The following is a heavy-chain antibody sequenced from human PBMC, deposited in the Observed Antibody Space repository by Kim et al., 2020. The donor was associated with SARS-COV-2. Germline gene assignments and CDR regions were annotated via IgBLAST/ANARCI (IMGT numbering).Heavy chain of an antibody. CDR1: GYSISSGYY. CDR2: IYHSGST. V-gene: IGHV4-38-2*02. D-gene: IGHD3-10*01. CDR3: ARVEYYYGSGASYYFDY. Sequence: SETLSLTCTVSGYSISSGYYWGWIRQPPGKGLEWIGSIYHSGSTYYNPSLKSRVTISVDTSKNQFSLKLSSVTAADTAVYYCARVEYYYGSGASYYFDYWCQGTLVPVSS. J-gene: IGHJ4*02.